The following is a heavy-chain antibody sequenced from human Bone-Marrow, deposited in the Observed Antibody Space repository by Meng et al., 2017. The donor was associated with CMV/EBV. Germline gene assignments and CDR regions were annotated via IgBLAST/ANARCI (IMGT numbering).Heavy chain of an antibody. CDR2: IYYSGST. D-gene: IGHD1-26*01. V-gene: IGHV4-39*01. CDR1: GGSISSSSYY. Sequence: GSLRLSCTVSGGSISSSSYYWGWIRQPPGKGLEWIGSIYYSGSTYYNPSLKSRVTISVDTSKNQFSLKLSSVTAADTAVYYCARSGGSYAYWGQGTLVTVYS. CDR3: ARSGGSYAY. J-gene: IGHJ4*02.